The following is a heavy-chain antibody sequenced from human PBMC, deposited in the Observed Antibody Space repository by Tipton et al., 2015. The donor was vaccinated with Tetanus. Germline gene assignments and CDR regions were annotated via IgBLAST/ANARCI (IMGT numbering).Heavy chain of an antibody. V-gene: IGHV4-39*01. Sequence: LRLSYNVSGASMSSSSYYWDWIRQPPGKGLEWIGSIYYSGSSYYNPSLESRVTISLDTSKNRFSLKLTSVTAADAAVYYCARPSTTVTPRAFDVWGQGTMVTVSS. J-gene: IGHJ3*01. CDR3: ARPSTTVTPRAFDV. CDR1: GASMSSSSYY. D-gene: IGHD4-17*01. CDR2: IYYSGSS.